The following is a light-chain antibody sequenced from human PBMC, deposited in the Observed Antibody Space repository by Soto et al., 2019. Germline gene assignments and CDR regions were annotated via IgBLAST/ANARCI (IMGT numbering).Light chain of an antibody. CDR1: QNIKNF. J-gene: IGKJ1*01. CDR2: TAS. CDR3: HQSYSFRTWT. Sequence: DIQMTQSPSSLSASVGDRVTITCRASQNIKNFLNWYQQRPGKAPNLLIYTASNLHTGVPSRFTGSRSGTHFTLTITRPQPEDLASYYCHQSYSFRTWTFGQGTKVEIK. V-gene: IGKV1-39*01.